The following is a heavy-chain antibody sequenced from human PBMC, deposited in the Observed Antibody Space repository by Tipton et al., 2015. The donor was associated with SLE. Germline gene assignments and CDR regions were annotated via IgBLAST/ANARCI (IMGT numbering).Heavy chain of an antibody. CDR1: GFTFSSYW. CDR2: INSDGSRT. J-gene: IGHJ4*02. CDR3: ARDRGDFWSGPVFDY. V-gene: IGHV3-74*01. D-gene: IGHD3-3*01. Sequence: SLRLSCAASGFTFSSYWMHWVRQVPGKGLVWVSRINSDGSRTTYADSVKGRFTISRDTAKNSLYLQMNSLRAEDMAVYYCARDRGDFWSGPVFDYWGQGTLVTVSS.